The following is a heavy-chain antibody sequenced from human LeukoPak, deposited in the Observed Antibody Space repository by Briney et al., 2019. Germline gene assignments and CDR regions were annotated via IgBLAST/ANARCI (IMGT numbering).Heavy chain of an antibody. J-gene: IGHJ4*02. CDR1: GGSFSGYY. Sequence: PSETLSLTCAVYGGSFSGYYWSWIRQPPGKGLEWIGEINHSGSTNYNPSLKSRVTISVDTSKNQFSLKLSSVTAADTAVYYCARGSGIHSYFDYWGQGTLVTVSS. CDR2: INHSGST. V-gene: IGHV4-34*01. CDR3: ARGSGIHSYFDY. D-gene: IGHD5-18*01.